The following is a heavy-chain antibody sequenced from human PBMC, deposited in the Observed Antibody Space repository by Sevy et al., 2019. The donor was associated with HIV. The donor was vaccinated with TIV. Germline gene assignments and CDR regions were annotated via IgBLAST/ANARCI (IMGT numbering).Heavy chain of an antibody. CDR2: ISGSGGST. V-gene: IGHV3-23*01. J-gene: IGHJ6*02. CDR3: ARPRIAVAGKTSTYYYGMDV. D-gene: IGHD6-19*01. Sequence: GGSLRLSCAASGFTFSTYAMTWVRQAPGKGLEWVSVISGSGGSTYYADSVKGRFTISRDNSKNTLYLQMNSLRAEDTAVYYCARPRIAVAGKTSTYYYGMDVWGQGTTVTVSS. CDR1: GFTFSTYA.